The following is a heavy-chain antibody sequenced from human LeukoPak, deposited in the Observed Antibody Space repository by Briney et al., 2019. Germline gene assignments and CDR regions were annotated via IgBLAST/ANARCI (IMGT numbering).Heavy chain of an antibody. Sequence: GSLRLSCAASGFTFSSYWMSWVRQAPGKGLEWVANIKQDGSEKYYVDSVKGRFTISRDNAKNSLYLQMNSLRAEDTAVYYCAKSIREGAFDIWGQGTMVTVSS. D-gene: IGHD1-26*01. V-gene: IGHV3-7*01. CDR2: IKQDGSEK. J-gene: IGHJ3*02. CDR1: GFTFSSYW. CDR3: AKSIREGAFDI.